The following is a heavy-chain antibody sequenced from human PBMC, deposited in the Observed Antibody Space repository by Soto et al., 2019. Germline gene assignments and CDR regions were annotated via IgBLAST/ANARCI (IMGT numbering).Heavy chain of an antibody. V-gene: IGHV3-30*14. Sequence: QVQLVESGGGVVQPGRSLRLSCEASGFAFRSYAVHWVRQAPGKGLDWVALISYDGSNVYYADSVKGRFTISRDNSKNPLDLQMNSLRAEDTAVYYCASRRGFGTYYFAYWGQGTLVTVSS. D-gene: IGHD1-7*01. CDR1: GFAFRSYA. J-gene: IGHJ4*02. CDR2: ISYDGSNV. CDR3: ASRRGFGTYYFAY.